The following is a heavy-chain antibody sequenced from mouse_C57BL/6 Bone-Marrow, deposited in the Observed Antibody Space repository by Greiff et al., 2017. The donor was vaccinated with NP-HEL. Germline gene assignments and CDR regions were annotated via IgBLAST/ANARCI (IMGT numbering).Heavy chain of an antibody. J-gene: IGHJ2*01. D-gene: IGHD4-1*01. CDR2: IYPGDGDT. CDR1: GYAFSSYW. CDR3: AKDWNYFDY. Sequence: QVQLQQSGAELVKPGASVKISCKASGYAFSSYWMHWVKQRPGQGLEWIGQIYPGDGDTNYNGKFKGKATLTADKSSSTAYKQLRSLTSEDSAVYLCAKDWNYFDYWGQGTTLTVYS. V-gene: IGHV1-80*01.